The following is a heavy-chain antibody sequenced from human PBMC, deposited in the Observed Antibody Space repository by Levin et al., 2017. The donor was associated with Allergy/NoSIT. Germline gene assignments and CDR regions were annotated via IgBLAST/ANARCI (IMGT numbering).Heavy chain of an antibody. D-gene: IGHD2-15*01. J-gene: IGHJ3*01. V-gene: IGHV3-30*18. Sequence: SCAASGFQFSLYGMHWVRQAPGKGLEWVALIVFDGNDQYYADSVKGRFTISRDNSKNTLYLQMSSLRENDTDIYYCAKPRYCSGNTCQSDDAIDVWGQGTLVTVSS. CDR2: IVFDGNDQ. CDR3: AKPRYCSGNTCQSDDAIDV. CDR1: GFQFSLYG.